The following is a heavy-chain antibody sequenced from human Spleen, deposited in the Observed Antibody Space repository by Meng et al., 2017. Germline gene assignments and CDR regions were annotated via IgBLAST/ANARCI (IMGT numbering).Heavy chain of an antibody. J-gene: IGHJ4*02. Sequence: GGSLRLSCTASDFTFSGSDVHWVRQASGKGLEWVGRIKSKTDGETADYAAPVKGRFTITRDDSKNTLYLQMDSLITEDTAVYFCATGAAAADHWGQGTLVTVSS. CDR3: ATGAAAADH. CDR1: DFTFSGSD. V-gene: IGHV3-15*01. CDR2: IKSKTDGETA. D-gene: IGHD6-13*01.